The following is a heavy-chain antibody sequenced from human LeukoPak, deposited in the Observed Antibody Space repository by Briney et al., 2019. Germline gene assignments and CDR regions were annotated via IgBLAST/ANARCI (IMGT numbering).Heavy chain of an antibody. CDR1: GFTFSSYS. CDR2: ISSSSSYI. V-gene: IGHV3-21*01. CDR3: ARDRRAFEGYGMDV. J-gene: IGHJ6*02. D-gene: IGHD2/OR15-2a*01. Sequence: PGGSLRLSCAASGFTFSSYSMNWVRQAPGKGLEWVSSISSSSSYIYYADSVKGRFTISRDNVKNSLYLQMNSLRAEDTAVYYCARDRRAFEGYGMDVWGQGTTVTVSS.